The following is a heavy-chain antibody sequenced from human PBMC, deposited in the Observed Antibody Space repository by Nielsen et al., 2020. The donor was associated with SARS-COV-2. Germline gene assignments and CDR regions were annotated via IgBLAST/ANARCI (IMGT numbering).Heavy chain of an antibody. D-gene: IGHD3-3*01. CDR2: IYHSGST. CDR3: VGESITIFGVVSHYYYYGMDV. Sequence: SETLSLTCAVSGGSISSGGYSWSWIRQPPGKGLEWIGYIYHSGSTYYNPSLKSPVTISVDTSKNQFSLKLSSVTAADTAVYYCVGESITIFGVVSHYYYYGMDVWGQGTTVTVSS. CDR1: GGSISSGGYS. J-gene: IGHJ6*02. V-gene: IGHV4-30-2*01.